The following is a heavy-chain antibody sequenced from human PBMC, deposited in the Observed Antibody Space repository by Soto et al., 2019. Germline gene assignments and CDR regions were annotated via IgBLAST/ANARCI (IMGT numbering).Heavy chain of an antibody. CDR2: ISASGNST. Sequence: WWSLRLSCLASVFTFSSSAMTWFRQAPGKGLEWVSGISASGNSTYYADSVKGQFTISRDNSKNTLYLQMNSLRAEDTAVYYCAASGWYGGVFDYWGQGTLVTVSS. V-gene: IGHV3-23*01. CDR1: VFTFSSSA. D-gene: IGHD6-19*01. CDR3: AASGWYGGVFDY. J-gene: IGHJ4*02.